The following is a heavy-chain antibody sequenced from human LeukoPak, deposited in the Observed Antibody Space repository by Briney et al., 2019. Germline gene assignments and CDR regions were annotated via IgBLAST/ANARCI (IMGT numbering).Heavy chain of an antibody. J-gene: IGHJ4*02. CDR2: ISYDGSKK. Sequence: GTSLRLSCAVSGFTFSRYAMHWVRQAPGKGLEWVAVISYDGSKKADSVKGRFTISRDNSKNTLYLQMTSLRAKDTAVYYCARDSSDYWGQGTLVTVSS. CDR3: ARDSSDY. CDR1: GFTFSRYA. V-gene: IGHV3-30-3*01.